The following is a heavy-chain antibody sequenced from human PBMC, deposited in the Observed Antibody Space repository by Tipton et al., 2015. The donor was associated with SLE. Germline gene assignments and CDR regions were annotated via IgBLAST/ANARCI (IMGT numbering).Heavy chain of an antibody. CDR3: ASRDYDFWSGYPRDWFDP. CDR1: GFTFSSYW. D-gene: IGHD3-3*01. V-gene: IGHV3-7*01. J-gene: IGHJ5*02. CDR2: IKQDGSEK. Sequence: SLRLSCAASGFTFSSYWMSWVRQAPGKGLEWVANIKQDGSEKYYVDSVKGRFTISRDNAKNSLYLQMNSLRAEDTAVYYCASRDYDFWSGYPRDWFDPWGQGTLVTVSS.